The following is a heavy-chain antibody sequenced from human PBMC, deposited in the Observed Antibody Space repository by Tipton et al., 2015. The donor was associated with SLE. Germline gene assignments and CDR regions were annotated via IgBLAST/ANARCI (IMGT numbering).Heavy chain of an antibody. CDR3: ARNGLLSFYFQD. Sequence: LRLSCTVSGGSISSGSYYWNWIRQPAGKGLEWIGRIYTSESTNYNPSLKSRVTISVDTSKNQFSLNLRSVTAADTAVYYCARNGLLSFYFQDWGRGALVTVSS. CDR2: IYTSEST. V-gene: IGHV4-61*02. J-gene: IGHJ1*01. D-gene: IGHD2-21*02. CDR1: GGSISSGSYY.